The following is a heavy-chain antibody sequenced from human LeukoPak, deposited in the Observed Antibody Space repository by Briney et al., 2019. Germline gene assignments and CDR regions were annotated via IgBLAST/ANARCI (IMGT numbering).Heavy chain of an antibody. J-gene: IGHJ6*04. Sequence: PGGSLRLSCAASGFTFDDYAMHWVRQAPGKGLEWVSGISWNSGTIGYADSVKGRFTISRDNAKNSLYLQMNSLRAEDTAAYYCAKGVDVWGKGTTVTVSS. CDR3: AKGVDV. CDR2: ISWNSGTI. CDR1: GFTFDDYA. V-gene: IGHV3-9*01.